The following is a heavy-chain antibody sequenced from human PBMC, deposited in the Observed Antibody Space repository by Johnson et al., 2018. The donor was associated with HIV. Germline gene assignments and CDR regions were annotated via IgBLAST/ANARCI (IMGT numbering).Heavy chain of an antibody. CDR1: GFTFSSYA. CDR2: ISYDGSNK. CDR3: ARVPYGDNSFRAFDI. V-gene: IGHV3-30-3*01. J-gene: IGHJ3*02. D-gene: IGHD4-23*01. Sequence: QVQLVESGGGVVQPGRSLRLSCAASGFTFSSYAMHWVRQAPGKGLEWVAVISYDGSNKYYADSVKGRFTISRDNSKNTLYLQMNSLRAEDTAVYFCARVPYGDNSFRAFDIWGQGTMVTVSS.